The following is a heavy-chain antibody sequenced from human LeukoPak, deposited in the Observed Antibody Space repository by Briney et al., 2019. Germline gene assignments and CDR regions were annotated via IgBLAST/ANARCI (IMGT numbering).Heavy chain of an antibody. CDR1: GASLSTGGFY. D-gene: IGHD3-10*01. CDR2: IYYTGSV. Sequence: PSETLSLTCTLSGASLSTGGFYWTWLRQPPGGGLEWFGYIYYTGSVDYNASLKSRLTISLHTAKNRFSLKLNSVTAADTAVYYCARDHSYYFGSQTSTLDVWGQGTAVTVSS. CDR3: ARDHSYYFGSQTSTLDV. V-gene: IGHV4-31*03. J-gene: IGHJ6*02.